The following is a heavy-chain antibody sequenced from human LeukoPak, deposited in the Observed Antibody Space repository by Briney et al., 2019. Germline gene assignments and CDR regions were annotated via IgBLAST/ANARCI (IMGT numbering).Heavy chain of an antibody. CDR1: GGSFSGYY. CDR2: INHSGST. J-gene: IGHJ4*02. Sequence: PSETLSLTCAVYGGSFSGYYWSWIRQPPGKGLEWIGEINHSGSTNYNPSLKSRVTISVDTSKNQFSLKLSSVTAADTAVYYCARGRSPWGHSGSYNYWGQGTLVTVSS. D-gene: IGHD3-10*01. V-gene: IGHV4-34*01. CDR3: ARGRSPWGHSGSYNY.